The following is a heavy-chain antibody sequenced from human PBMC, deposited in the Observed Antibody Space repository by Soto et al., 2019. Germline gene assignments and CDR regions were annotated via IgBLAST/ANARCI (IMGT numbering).Heavy chain of an antibody. J-gene: IGHJ4*02. CDR2: IRASGDST. Sequence: EVQLLESGGGLVQPGGSLSLSCAASVFTFSSSSMTWVRQAPGKGLEWVSTIRASGDSTYYADSVKGRFTISRDNSMNTLFLHMSSLTAEDTAIYYCAKGGYSTYFDFRGRGNLVTVSS. D-gene: IGHD5-18*01. V-gene: IGHV3-23*01. CDR3: AKGGYSTYFDF. CDR1: VFTFSSSS.